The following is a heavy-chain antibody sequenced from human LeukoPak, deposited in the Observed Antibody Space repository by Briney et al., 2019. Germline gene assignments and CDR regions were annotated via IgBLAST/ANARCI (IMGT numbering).Heavy chain of an antibody. CDR3: AKDAYYPDSSTYFIPFDY. CDR1: GFTFSRLA. J-gene: IGHJ4*02. V-gene: IGHV3-23*01. Sequence: GGSLRLSCSASGFTFSRLAMSSVRQLPGKGLEWVSSIIGNGHKIFYGDSVKGRFSVSRDNSKNILYLQMDNLRADDSALYYCAKDAYYPDSSTYFIPFDYWGQGTLVTVSS. CDR2: IIGNGHKI. D-gene: IGHD2/OR15-2a*01.